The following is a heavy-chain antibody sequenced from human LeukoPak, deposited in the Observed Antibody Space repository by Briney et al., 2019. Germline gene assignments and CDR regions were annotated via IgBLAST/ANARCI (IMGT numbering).Heavy chain of an antibody. Sequence: GGSLRLSCAASGFTLSTYTMNWVRQAPGKGLEWVSSIDSGSSYIYYADSVKGRFTISRDNAKNSLYLQMNSLRAEDTAVYYCAREYYDILTGYYYDAFDIWGQGTMVTVSS. CDR2: IDSGSSYI. V-gene: IGHV3-21*01. J-gene: IGHJ3*02. CDR1: GFTLSTYT. CDR3: AREYYDILTGYYYDAFDI. D-gene: IGHD3-9*01.